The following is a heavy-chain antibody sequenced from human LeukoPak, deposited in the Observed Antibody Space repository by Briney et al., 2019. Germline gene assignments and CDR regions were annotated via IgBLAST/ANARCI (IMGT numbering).Heavy chain of an antibody. V-gene: IGHV3-23*01. CDR1: GFTFSSYA. Sequence: GGSLRLSCTASGFTFSSYAMSWVRQAPGKGLEWVSAITGTGATTYYADSVKGRFTISRDNSKNTLYLQMNSLRAEDTAVYYCAKRGADSGGNSALVAFDIWGQGTMVTVSS. J-gene: IGHJ3*02. D-gene: IGHD4-23*01. CDR2: ITGTGATT. CDR3: AKRGADSGGNSALVAFDI.